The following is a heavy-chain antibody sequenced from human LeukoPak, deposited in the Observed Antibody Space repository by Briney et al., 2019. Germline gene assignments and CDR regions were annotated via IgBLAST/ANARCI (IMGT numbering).Heavy chain of an antibody. J-gene: IGHJ4*02. CDR3: ARHPQTYTSGWYLWDY. Sequence: GESLKISCKGSGYSLTRYWIGWVRQMPGKGLEWMGIIYPVDSDTRYSPSFQGQVTISADKSTNTAYLQWSSLKASDTAMYYCARHPQTYTSGWYLWDYWGRGTLVTVSS. D-gene: IGHD6-19*01. CDR1: GYSLTRYW. CDR2: IYPVDSDT. V-gene: IGHV5-51*01.